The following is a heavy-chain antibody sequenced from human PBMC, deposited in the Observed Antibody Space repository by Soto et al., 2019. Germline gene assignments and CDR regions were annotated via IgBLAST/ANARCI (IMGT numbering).Heavy chain of an antibody. CDR2: IIPMFGTA. CDR1: GGTFGTYA. D-gene: IGHD5-18*01. Sequence: QVQLVQSGAEVKKPESSVKVSCKAPGGTFGTYAISWVRQAPGQGLEWMGGIIPMFGTANYAQRFQDRVTITADESTNTVYMELSSLRSDDTAVYFCASGIQLWLRRINNGYSGWGQGTLVTVSS. V-gene: IGHV1-69*12. J-gene: IGHJ4*02. CDR3: ASGIQLWLRRINNGYSG.